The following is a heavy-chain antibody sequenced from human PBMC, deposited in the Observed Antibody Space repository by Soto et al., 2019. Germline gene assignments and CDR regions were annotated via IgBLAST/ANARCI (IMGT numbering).Heavy chain of an antibody. CDR3: AKSQEIGTHFFDS. D-gene: IGHD6-13*01. Sequence: GGSLRLSCEASGFTFSGFDMHWVRQPTGKGLEWVSSIGTAGDTYYAVSVEGRLTISRDNAKNSLSLQMNSLRAGDMAVYFCAKSQEIGTHFFDSWGQGTQVTVSS. CDR1: GFTFSGFD. CDR2: IGTAGDT. V-gene: IGHV3-13*01. J-gene: IGHJ4*02.